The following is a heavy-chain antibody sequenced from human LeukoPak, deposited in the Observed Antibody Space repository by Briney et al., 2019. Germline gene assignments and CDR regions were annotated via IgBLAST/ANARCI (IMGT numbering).Heavy chain of an antibody. V-gene: IGHV4-59*01. J-gene: IGHJ4*02. CDR2: IDHTGST. CDR3: ARSDLYGDYPPGNY. Sequence: SETLSLTCSVSDDSISIYYWSWIRQPPGKGLEWLGYIDHTGSTNYNPSLNSRVTISIDTSKNQFSLKLSSVTAADTAFYYCARSDLYGDYPPGNYWGQGTLVAVSS. D-gene: IGHD4-17*01. CDR1: DDSISIYY.